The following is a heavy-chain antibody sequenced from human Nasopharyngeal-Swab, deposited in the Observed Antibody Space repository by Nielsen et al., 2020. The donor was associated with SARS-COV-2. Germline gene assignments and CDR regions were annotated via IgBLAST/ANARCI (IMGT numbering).Heavy chain of an antibody. CDR1: GGSISSGGYY. D-gene: IGHD1-26*01. CDR3: AQWVEATWFDP. V-gene: IGHV4-31*09. J-gene: IGHJ5*02. Sequence: SETLSLTCTVSGGSISSGGYYWSWIRQHPGKGLEWIGYIYYSGSTYYNPSLKSRVTISVDKSKNQFSLKLSSVTAADTAVYYCAQWVEATWFDPWGQGTQVTVSS. CDR2: IYYSGST.